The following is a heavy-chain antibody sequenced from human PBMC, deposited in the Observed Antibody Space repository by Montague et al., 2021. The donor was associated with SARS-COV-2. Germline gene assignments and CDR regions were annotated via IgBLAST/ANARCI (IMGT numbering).Heavy chain of an antibody. Sequence: SETLSLTCVVSVSWNSGANRRTRLLNSPGRGLSWVVEFLQTGRTKSKRSLKSRVSMSVDKSWNQFSLSLTSVTAADTAIYYCARKGSGGSDLAYWGQGTLVTVSS. CDR1: VSWNSGANR. D-gene: IGHD3-10*01. V-gene: IGHV4-4*02. J-gene: IGHJ4*02. CDR3: ARKGSGGSDLAY. CDR2: FLQTGRT.